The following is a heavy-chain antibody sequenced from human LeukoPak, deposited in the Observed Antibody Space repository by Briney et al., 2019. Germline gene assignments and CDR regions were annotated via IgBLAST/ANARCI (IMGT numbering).Heavy chain of an antibody. Sequence: SETLSLTCTVSGGSISSYYWSCIRQPPGKGLEWIGYIYYSGSTNYNPSLKSRVTMSVDTSKNQFSLKLSSVTAADTAVYYCARDRTYYYDSSGYYPHDAFDIWGQGTMVTVSS. J-gene: IGHJ3*02. CDR3: ARDRTYYYDSSGYYPHDAFDI. CDR2: IYYSGST. CDR1: GGSISSYY. V-gene: IGHV4-59*01. D-gene: IGHD3-22*01.